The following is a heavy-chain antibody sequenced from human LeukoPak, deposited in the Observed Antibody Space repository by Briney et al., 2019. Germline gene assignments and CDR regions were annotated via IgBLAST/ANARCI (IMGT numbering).Heavy chain of an antibody. CDR3: ARVAQGGYNDY. V-gene: IGHV3-64*01. J-gene: IGHJ4*02. CDR1: GFTFSSYA. CDR2: ISSNGGST. D-gene: IGHD5-24*01. Sequence: PGGSLRLSCAASGFTFSSYAMHWVRQAPGKGLEYVSAISSNGGSTYYANSVKGRFTIYRDNSKNTLYLQMGSLRAEDVAVYYCARVAQGGYNDYWGQGTLVTVSS.